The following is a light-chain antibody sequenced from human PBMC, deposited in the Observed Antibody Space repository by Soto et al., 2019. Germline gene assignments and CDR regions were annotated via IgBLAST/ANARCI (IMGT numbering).Light chain of an antibody. V-gene: IGLV1-47*01. CDR3: AAWDASLSGWV. CDR2: RNN. J-gene: IGLJ2*01. CDR1: SSNIRSSS. Sequence: QLVLTQPPSASGTPGQRVSISCSRSSSNIRSSSIYWYQQLPGTAPKLLVYRNNQRPSGVPARFSGSESGTSASLPIIGRRSEDEADYYCAAWDASLSGWVFGGGTKVTVL.